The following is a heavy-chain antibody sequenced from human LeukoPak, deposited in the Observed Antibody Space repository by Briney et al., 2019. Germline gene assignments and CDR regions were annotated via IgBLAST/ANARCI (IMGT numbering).Heavy chain of an antibody. J-gene: IGHJ6*02. D-gene: IGHD3-22*01. CDR3: ARDKRYYYDSSGYLLGCYYGMDV. Sequence: PGGSLRLSCAASGFTFSDYYMSWIRQAPGKGLEWVSYISSSGSTIYYADSVKGRFTISRDNAKNSLYLQMNSLRAEDTAVYYCARDKRYYYDSSGYLLGCYYGMDVWGQGTTVTVSS. CDR2: ISSSGSTI. V-gene: IGHV3-11*01. CDR1: GFTFSDYY.